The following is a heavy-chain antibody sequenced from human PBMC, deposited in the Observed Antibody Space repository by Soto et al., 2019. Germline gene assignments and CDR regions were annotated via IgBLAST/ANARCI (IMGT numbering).Heavy chain of an antibody. V-gene: IGHV1-2*02. CDR3: ASGLAAHQPYYYYYYGMDV. CDR1: GYTFTGYY. Sequence: ASVKVSCKASGYTFTGYYMHWVRQAPGQGLEWMGWINPNSGGTNYAQKFQGRVTITADESTSTAYMELSSLRSEDTAVYYCASGLAAHQPYYYYYYGMDVWGQGTTVTVSS. J-gene: IGHJ6*02. CDR2: INPNSGGT. D-gene: IGHD6-6*01.